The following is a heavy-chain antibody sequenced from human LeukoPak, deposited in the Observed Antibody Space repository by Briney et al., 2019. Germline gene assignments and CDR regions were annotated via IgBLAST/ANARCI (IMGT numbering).Heavy chain of an antibody. CDR3: AKFAQQLVPFWFDP. CDR2: ISYDGSNK. D-gene: IGHD6-13*01. CDR1: GFTFSSYG. J-gene: IGHJ5*02. Sequence: PGRSLRLSCAASGFTFSSYGMHWVRQAPGKGLEWVAVISYDGSNKYYADSVKGRFTISRDNSKNTLYLQMNSLRAEDTAVYYCAKFAQQLVPFWFDPWGQGTLVTVSS. V-gene: IGHV3-30*18.